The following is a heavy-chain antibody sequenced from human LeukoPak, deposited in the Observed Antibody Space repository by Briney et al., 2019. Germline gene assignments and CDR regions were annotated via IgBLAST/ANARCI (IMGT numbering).Heavy chain of an antibody. Sequence: SETLSLTCTVSGGSTSSYFWSWIQQAPGKGLEWIGYIYSTGTTSYNPSLKSRATISLDTSKNQFSLKLSSVTAADTAVYYCARDYGDNPDYWFFDLWGRGALVTVSS. D-gene: IGHD4-17*01. V-gene: IGHV4-59*08. CDR1: GGSTSSYF. J-gene: IGHJ2*01. CDR3: ARDYGDNPDYWFFDL. CDR2: IYSTGTT.